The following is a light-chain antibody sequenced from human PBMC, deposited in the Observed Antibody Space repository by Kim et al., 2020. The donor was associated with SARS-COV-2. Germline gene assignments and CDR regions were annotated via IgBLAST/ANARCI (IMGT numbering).Light chain of an antibody. J-gene: IGLJ1*01. V-gene: IGLV1-47*01. CDR2: RDN. Sequence: QSVLTQPPSASGTPGQRVTISCSGSSSNVGRFYVYWYQQLPGTAPKLLIHRDNQRPSGVPDRFSGSKSGTSASLAISGLRSEDEGDYYCAAWEVSLRGYVFGTGTKVTVL. CDR1: SSNVGRFY. CDR3: AAWEVSLRGYV.